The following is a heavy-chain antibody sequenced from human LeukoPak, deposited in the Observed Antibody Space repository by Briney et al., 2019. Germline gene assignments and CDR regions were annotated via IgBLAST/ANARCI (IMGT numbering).Heavy chain of an antibody. J-gene: IGHJ4*02. CDR1: GFTVSSYW. CDR3: ARRGSRSIAVAGAGNY. Sequence: GGSLRLSCAASGFTVSSYWMSWVRQAPGKGLGWVANIKQDGSEKYYVDSVKGRFTISRDNAKTSLYLQMNSLRAEDTAVYYCARRGSRSIAVAGAGNYWGQGTLVTVSS. CDR2: IKQDGSEK. V-gene: IGHV3-7*01. D-gene: IGHD6-19*01.